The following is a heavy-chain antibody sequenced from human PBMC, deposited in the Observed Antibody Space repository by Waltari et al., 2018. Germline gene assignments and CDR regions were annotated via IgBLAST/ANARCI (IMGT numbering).Heavy chain of an antibody. Sequence: QVQLVQSGAEVKRPGSSVKVSCRASGGLFTDYAISWVRQAPGQGLEWMGGIIPIFGTANSAQKFQGRLTITSDESTSTAYMELSSLRPEDTAVYFCARDLGAMKVTSALEIWGQGTRVTVSS. V-gene: IGHV1-69*05. CDR2: IIPIFGTA. CDR1: GGLFTDYA. CDR3: ARDLGAMKVTSALEI. J-gene: IGHJ3*02. D-gene: IGHD3-10*01.